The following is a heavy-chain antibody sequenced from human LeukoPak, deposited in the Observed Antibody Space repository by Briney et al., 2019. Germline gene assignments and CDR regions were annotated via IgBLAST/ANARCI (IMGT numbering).Heavy chain of an antibody. D-gene: IGHD6-13*01. CDR3: ALHSSSWTIDS. V-gene: IGHV3-11*06. CDR1: GFTFSDYY. J-gene: IGHJ4*02. CDR2: ISSSGTYT. Sequence: GGSLRLSCAVSGFTFSDYYMSWIRQAPGRGLEWVSYISSSGTYTKYADSVKGRVTISRDNAKNSLYLQMNSLRAEDTAVYYRALHSSSWTIDSWGQGTLVTVSS.